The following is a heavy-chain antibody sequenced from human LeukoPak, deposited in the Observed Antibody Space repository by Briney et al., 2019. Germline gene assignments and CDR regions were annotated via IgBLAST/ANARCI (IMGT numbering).Heavy chain of an antibody. CDR1: GGSISSYY. CDR2: IYYSGST. J-gene: IGHJ3*02. Sequence: SETLSLTCTVSGGSISSYYWSWIRQPPGKGLEWIGYIYYSGSTNYNPSLKSRVTISVDTSKNQFSLKLSSVTAADTTVYYCAXXXXXXXXXXGYPRRGAFDIWGQGTMVTVSS. D-gene: IGHD3-22*01. V-gene: IGHV4-59*08. CDR3: AXXXXXXXXXXGYPRRGAFDI.